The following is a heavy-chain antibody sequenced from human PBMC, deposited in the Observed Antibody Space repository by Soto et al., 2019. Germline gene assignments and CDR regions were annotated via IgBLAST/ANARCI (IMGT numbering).Heavy chain of an antibody. V-gene: IGHV4-59*08. D-gene: IGHD5-18*01. CDR1: GGSISSYY. CDR2: IYYSGST. CDR3: AGRYGSCFDY. J-gene: IGHJ4*02. Sequence: QVQLQESGPGLVKPSETLSLTCTVSGGSISSYYWSWIRQPPGKGLEWIGYIYYSGSTNYNPSLKSRVTISVDTSQNQFSLKLSSVTAADTAVYYFAGRYGSCFDYWGQGTLVTVPS.